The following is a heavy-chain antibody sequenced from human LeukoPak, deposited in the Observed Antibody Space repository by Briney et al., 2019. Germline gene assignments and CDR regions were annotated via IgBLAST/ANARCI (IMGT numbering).Heavy chain of an antibody. Sequence: QPGGSLRLSCAASGFTLSSYWMHWVRQVPGKGLVWVSRINPDGSTTTYADSVKGRFTISRDNAKNTFYLQMNSLRAEDTAVYYCARVRVGAYDFEYWGQGTLVTVSS. CDR2: INPDGSTT. V-gene: IGHV3-74*01. D-gene: IGHD3-10*01. CDR1: GFTLSSYW. J-gene: IGHJ4*02. CDR3: ARVRVGAYDFEY.